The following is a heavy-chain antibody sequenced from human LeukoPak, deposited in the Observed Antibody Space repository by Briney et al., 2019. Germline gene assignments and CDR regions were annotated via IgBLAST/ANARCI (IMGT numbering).Heavy chain of an antibody. CDR2: ISSSSSYI. D-gene: IGHD4-17*01. Sequence: GGSLRLSCAASGFTFSSYSMNWVRQAPGKGLEWVSSISSSSSYIYYADSVKGRFTISRDNAKNSLYLQMNSLRAEDTAVYYCTTGTTLIETSFDYWGQGTLVTVSS. CDR3: TTGTTLIETSFDY. V-gene: IGHV3-21*01. CDR1: GFTFSSYS. J-gene: IGHJ4*02.